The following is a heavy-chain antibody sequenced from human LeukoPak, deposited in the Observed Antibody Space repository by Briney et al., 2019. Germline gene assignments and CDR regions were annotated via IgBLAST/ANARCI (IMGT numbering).Heavy chain of an antibody. Sequence: SSVKVSCKASGGTFSSHAISWVRQAPGQGLEWMGGIIPIFGTANYAQKFQGRVTITADESTSTAYMELSSLRSEDTAVYYCARDGSHYDILTGYYRPDAFDIWGQGTMVTVSS. D-gene: IGHD3-9*01. V-gene: IGHV1-69*01. CDR1: GGTFSSHA. J-gene: IGHJ3*02. CDR2: IIPIFGTA. CDR3: ARDGSHYDILTGYYRPDAFDI.